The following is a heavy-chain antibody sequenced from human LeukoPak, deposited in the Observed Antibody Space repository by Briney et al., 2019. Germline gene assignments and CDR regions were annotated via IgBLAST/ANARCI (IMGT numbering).Heavy chain of an antibody. V-gene: IGHV3-48*03. CDR3: ASKGSPLGA. CDR1: GFTFSSYE. Sequence: GGSLGLSCAASGFTFSSYEMNWVRQAPGKGLEWVSYISSSGSTIYYADSVKGRFTISRDNAKNSLYLQMNSLRAEDTAVYYCASKGSPLGAWGQGTLVTVSS. CDR2: ISSSGSTI. J-gene: IGHJ5*02. D-gene: IGHD3-16*01.